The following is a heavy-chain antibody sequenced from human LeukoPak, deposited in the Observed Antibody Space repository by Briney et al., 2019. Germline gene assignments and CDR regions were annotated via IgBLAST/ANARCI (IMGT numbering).Heavy chain of an antibody. CDR3: ARIYSSSWFLNWFDL. CDR1: GGSFSGYF. CDR2: IYHSGST. Sequence: SETLSLTCAVYGGSFSGYFWGWIRQPPGKGLECIGTIYHSGSTYYNPSLKSRVTISVDTSKNQFSLKLNSVTAADTAVYYCARIYSSSWFLNWFDLWGQGTLVTVSS. J-gene: IGHJ5*02. D-gene: IGHD6-13*01. V-gene: IGHV4-38-2*01.